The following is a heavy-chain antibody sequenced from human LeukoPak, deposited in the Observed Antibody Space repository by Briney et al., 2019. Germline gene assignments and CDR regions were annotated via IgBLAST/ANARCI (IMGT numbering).Heavy chain of an antibody. D-gene: IGHD5-12*01. CDR3: ARSRYSHDAFHI. CDR2: IHYTGST. J-gene: IGHJ3*02. Sequence: PSETLSLTCIVSGGSISSYYWSWIRQSPGKGLECIGYIHYTGSTNYNPSLKSRVTISVETSKNQFSLKLKSVTATDTAIYYCARSRYSHDAFHIWGQGTVVTVSS. CDR1: GGSISSYY. V-gene: IGHV4-59*12.